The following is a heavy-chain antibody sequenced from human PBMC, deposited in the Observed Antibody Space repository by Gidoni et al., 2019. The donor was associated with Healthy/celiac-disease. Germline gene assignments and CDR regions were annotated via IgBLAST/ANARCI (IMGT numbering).Heavy chain of an antibody. Sequence: QVQLVESGGGVVQPGRSLRLSCAASGFTFGSYGMHWVRQAPGKGLEWVAVIWYDGSNKYYAYSVKGRFTISRDNSKNTLYLQMNSLRAEDTAVYYCARDRGSSWYSNFDYWGQGTLVTVSS. CDR1: GFTFGSYG. V-gene: IGHV3-33*08. D-gene: IGHD6-13*01. CDR2: IWYDGSNK. CDR3: ARDRGSSWYSNFDY. J-gene: IGHJ4*02.